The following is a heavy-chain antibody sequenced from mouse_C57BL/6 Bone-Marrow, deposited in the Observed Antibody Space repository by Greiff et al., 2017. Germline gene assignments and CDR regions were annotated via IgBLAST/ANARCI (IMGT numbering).Heavy chain of an antibody. D-gene: IGHD2-5*01. J-gene: IGHJ3*01. CDR2: IDPSDSYT. V-gene: IGHV1-59*01. CDR3: ARDYSNYPWFAY. CDR1: GYTFTSYW. Sequence: QVQLQQPGAELVRPGTSVKLSCKASGYTFTSYWMHWVKQSPGQGLEWIGVIDPSDSYTNYNQKFKGKATLTVDTSSSTAYMQLSSLTSEDSAVYYCARDYSNYPWFAYWGQGTLVTVAA.